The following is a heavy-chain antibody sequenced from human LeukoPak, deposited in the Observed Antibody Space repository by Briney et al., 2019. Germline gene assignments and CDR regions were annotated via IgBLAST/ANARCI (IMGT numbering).Heavy chain of an antibody. CDR1: GFTFSSYG. CDR2: IRYDGSNK. V-gene: IGHV3-30*02. CDR3: AKDLGVPAAPDY. Sequence: GGSLRLSWAASGFTFSSYGMHWVRQAPGKGLEWVAFIRYDGSNKYYADSVKGRFTISRDNSKNTLYLQMNSLRAEDTAVCYCAKDLGVPAAPDYWGQGTLVTVSS. J-gene: IGHJ4*02. D-gene: IGHD2-2*01.